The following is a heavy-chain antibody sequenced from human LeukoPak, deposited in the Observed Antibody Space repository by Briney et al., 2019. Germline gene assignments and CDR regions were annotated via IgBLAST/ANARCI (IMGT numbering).Heavy chain of an antibody. Sequence: GASVKVSCKASGYTFTGYYMHWVRQAPGQGLEWMGWINPNSGGTNYAQKFQGRVTMTRDTSISTAYMELSRLRSDDTAVYYCARLEYDILTGYPSYFDYWGQGTLVTVSS. CDR1: GYTFTGYY. D-gene: IGHD3-9*01. CDR3: ARLEYDILTGYPSYFDY. V-gene: IGHV1-2*02. CDR2: INPNSGGT. J-gene: IGHJ4*02.